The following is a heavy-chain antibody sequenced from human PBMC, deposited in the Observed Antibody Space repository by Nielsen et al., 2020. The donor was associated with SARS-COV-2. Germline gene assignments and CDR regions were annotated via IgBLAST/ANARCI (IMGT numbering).Heavy chain of an antibody. CDR2: MTGSGATT. CDR3: AKDLRSSSWGRYYYYYGMDV. V-gene: IGHV3-23*01. Sequence: VRQAPGKGLEWVSLMTGSGATTYYADSVKGRFTISRDNSQNTLYLQMNSLRAEDTAVYYCAKDLRSSSWGRYYYYYGMDVWGQGTTVTVSS. J-gene: IGHJ6*02. D-gene: IGHD6-13*01.